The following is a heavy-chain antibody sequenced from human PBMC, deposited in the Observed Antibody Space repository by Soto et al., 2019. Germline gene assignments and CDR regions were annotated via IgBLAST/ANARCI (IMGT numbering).Heavy chain of an antibody. CDR1: GFTFSSYW. V-gene: IGHV3-7*05. J-gene: IGHJ6*02. CDR2: IKQDGSEK. D-gene: IGHD5-18*01. CDR3: ARDGGNIDYSYGYRHPYYYGMDV. Sequence: GGSLRLSCAASGFTFSSYWMSWVRQAPGKGLEWVANIKQDGSEKYYVDSVKGRFTISRDNAKNSLYLQMNSLRAEDTAVYYCARDGGNIDYSYGYRHPYYYGMDVWGQGTTVTVSS.